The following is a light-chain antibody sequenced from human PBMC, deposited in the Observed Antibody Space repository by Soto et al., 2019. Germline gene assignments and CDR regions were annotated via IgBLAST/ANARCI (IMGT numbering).Light chain of an antibody. CDR1: SSDVGAYNY. V-gene: IGLV2-14*01. J-gene: IGLJ1*01. CDR3: GSYTSASTLV. CDR2: EVI. Sequence: QSVLTQPASVSGSPGQSITISCTGTSSDVGAYNYVSWYQQHPGKAPKLMIYEVINRPSGVSNRFSGSKSGNTVSLTISGLQAEDEADYYCGSYTSASTLVFGTGTKVTVL.